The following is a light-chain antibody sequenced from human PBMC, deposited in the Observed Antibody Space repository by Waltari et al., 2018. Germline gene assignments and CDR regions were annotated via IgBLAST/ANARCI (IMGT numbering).Light chain of an antibody. CDR2: DVT. CDR1: TGDIGRSNY. J-gene: IGLJ2*01. V-gene: IGLV2-14*03. CDR3: ISYTSRQTLEL. Sequence: QSALTQPASVSGSPGQSITISCTGTTGDIGRSNYVSWSQNHPGKATKLLIYDVTKPPSGLSNRFSGAKSGHTASLTISGLQADGEAYYYCISYTSRQTLELFGGGTNLTVL.